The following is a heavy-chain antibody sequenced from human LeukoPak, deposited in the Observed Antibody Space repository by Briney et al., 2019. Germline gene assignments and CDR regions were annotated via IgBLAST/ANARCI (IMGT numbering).Heavy chain of an antibody. J-gene: IGHJ4*02. CDR1: GYTFTSYF. CDR2: INPSGGST. D-gene: IGHD6-13*01. V-gene: IGHV1-46*01. CDR3: ARDSSSWYYFDY. Sequence: ASVKVSCKASGYTFTSYFMHWVRQAPGQGLEWMGIINPSGGSTSYAQKFQGRVTMTRDTSTSTVYMELSSLRSEDTAVFYCARDSSSWYYFDYWGQGTLVTVSS.